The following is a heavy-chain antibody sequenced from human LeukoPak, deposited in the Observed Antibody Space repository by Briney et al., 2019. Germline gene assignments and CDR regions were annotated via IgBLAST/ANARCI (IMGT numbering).Heavy chain of an antibody. D-gene: IGHD6-19*01. CDR1: GYTFTSYG. J-gene: IGHJ4*02. CDR2: ISAYNGNT. CDR3: ARDSSGWYESKRYYFDY. Sequence: ASVTVSCKASGYTFTSYGISWVRQAPGQGLEWMGWISAYNGNTNYAQKLQGRVTMTTDTSTSTAYMELRSLRSDDTAVYYCARDSSGWYESKRYYFDYWGQGTLVTVSS. V-gene: IGHV1-18*04.